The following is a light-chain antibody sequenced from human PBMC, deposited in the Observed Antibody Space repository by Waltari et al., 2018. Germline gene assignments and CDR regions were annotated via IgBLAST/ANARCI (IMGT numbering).Light chain of an antibody. CDR2: QDF. CDR1: NLGEKF. Sequence: YDLTQPPSVSVSPGQTATITCYGDNLGEKFVSWYQQRPGQSPFLVIYQDFKRPSGIPERFSGSNSGNTATLTISGAQTMDEADFYCQSWVGKVVFGGGTKLTV. J-gene: IGLJ2*01. V-gene: IGLV3-1*01. CDR3: QSWVGKVV.